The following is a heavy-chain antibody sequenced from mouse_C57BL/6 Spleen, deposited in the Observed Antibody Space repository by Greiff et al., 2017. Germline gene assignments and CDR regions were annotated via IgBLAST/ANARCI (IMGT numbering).Heavy chain of an antibody. J-gene: IGHJ4*01. Sequence: DVKLVESGGGLVKPGGSLKLSCAASGFTFSDYGMHWVRQAPEKGLEWVAYISSGSSTIYYADTVKGRFTITRDTAKNTLFLQMTSLSSEDTAMYYCARARDYDAMDYWGQGTLVTVSS. CDR1: GFTFSDYG. CDR3: ARARDYDAMDY. V-gene: IGHV5-17*01. CDR2: ISSGSSTI.